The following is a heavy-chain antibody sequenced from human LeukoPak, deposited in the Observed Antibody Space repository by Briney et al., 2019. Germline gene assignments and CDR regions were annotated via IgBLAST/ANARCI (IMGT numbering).Heavy chain of an antibody. D-gene: IGHD6-13*01. J-gene: IGHJ3*02. V-gene: IGHV4-34*01. CDR2: INHSGST. CDR1: GGSFSGYC. Sequence: SETLSLTCAVYGGSFSGYCWSWIRQPPGKGLEWIGEINHSGSTNYNPSLKSRVTISVDTSKNQFSLKLSSVTAADTAVYYCARAIAAAATRGFDIWGQGTMVTVSS. CDR3: ARAIAAAATRGFDI.